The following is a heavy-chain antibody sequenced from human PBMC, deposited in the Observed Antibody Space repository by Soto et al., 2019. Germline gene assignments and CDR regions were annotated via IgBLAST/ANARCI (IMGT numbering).Heavy chain of an antibody. V-gene: IGHV3-7*05. Sequence: PGGSLRLSCAASGFTFSSYWMSWVRQAPGKGLEWVANIKQDGSEKYYVDSVKGRFTISRDNAKNSLYLQMNSLRAEDTAVYYCATGPGMATMGYYGMDVWGQGTTVTVSS. J-gene: IGHJ6*02. CDR2: IKQDGSEK. CDR1: GFTFSSYW. CDR3: ATGPGMATMGYYGMDV. D-gene: IGHD5-12*01.